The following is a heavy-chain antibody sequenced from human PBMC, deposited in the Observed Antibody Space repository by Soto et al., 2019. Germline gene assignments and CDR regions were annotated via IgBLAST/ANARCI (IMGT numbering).Heavy chain of an antibody. CDR1: GGSFSGYY. CDR3: ACEAMVREYGGITERYNFDY. Sequence: PSETLSLTCAVYGGSFSGYYWSWIRQPPGKGLEWIGEINHSGSTNYNPSLKSRVTISVDTSKNQFSLKLSSVTAADTAVYYCACEAMVREYGGITERYNFDYWGQGTLVTVSS. CDR2: INHSGST. D-gene: IGHD3-10*01. V-gene: IGHV4-34*01. J-gene: IGHJ4*02.